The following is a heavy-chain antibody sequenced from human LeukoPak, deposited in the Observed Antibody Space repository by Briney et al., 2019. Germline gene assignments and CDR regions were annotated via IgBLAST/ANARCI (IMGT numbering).Heavy chain of an antibody. D-gene: IGHD3-16*01. V-gene: IGHV4-38-2*02. CDR2: IYHSGST. Sequence: PSETQSLTCTVSGYSISSGYYWGWIRQPPGKGLEWIGSIYHSGSTYYNPSLKSRVTISVDTSKNQFSLKLSSVTAADTAVYYCARVWDTRVDYWGQGTLVTVSS. J-gene: IGHJ4*02. CDR1: GYSISSGYY. CDR3: ARVWDTRVDY.